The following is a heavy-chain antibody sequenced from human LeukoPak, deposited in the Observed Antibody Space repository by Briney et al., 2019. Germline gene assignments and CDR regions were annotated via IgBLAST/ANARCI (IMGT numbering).Heavy chain of an antibody. J-gene: IGHJ5*02. CDR2: IWYDGSNK. CDR3: AKDQVPSSSDFLDP. Sequence: GGSLRLSCAASGFTFSSYGMHWVRQAPGKGLEWVAVIWYDGSNKYYADSVKGRFTISRDNSKNTLYLQMNSLRAEDTAVYYCAKDQVPSSSDFLDPWGQGTLVTVSS. D-gene: IGHD6-6*01. CDR1: GFTFSSYG. V-gene: IGHV3-33*06.